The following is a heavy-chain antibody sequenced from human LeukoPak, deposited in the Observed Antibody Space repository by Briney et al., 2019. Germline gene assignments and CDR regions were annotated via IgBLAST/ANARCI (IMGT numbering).Heavy chain of an antibody. J-gene: IGHJ4*02. V-gene: IGHV3-30*02. Sequence: PGGSLRLSCAASGFTFSSYGMHWVRQAPGKGLEWVAFIRYDGSNKYYADSVKGRFTISRDNSKNTLYLQMNSLRAEDTAVYYCARALSYYFDYWGQGTLVTVSS. CDR3: ARALSYYFDY. CDR1: GFTFSSYG. CDR2: IRYDGSNK.